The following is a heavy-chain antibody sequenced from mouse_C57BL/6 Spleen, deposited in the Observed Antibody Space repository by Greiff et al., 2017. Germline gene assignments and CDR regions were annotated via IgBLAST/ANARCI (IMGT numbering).Heavy chain of an antibody. D-gene: IGHD1-2*01. CDR3: ARRGNGQYYVDC. CDR1: GYTFTSYW. V-gene: IGHV1-52*01. CDR2: IDPSDSET. Sequence: QVQLQQPGAELVRPGSSVKLSCKASGYTFTSYWMHWVKQRPIQGLEWIGNIDPSDSETHYNQKFKDKATLTVDKSSSTAYMQLSSLTSEDSAVYYCARRGNGQYYVDCWGQSTTLAVST. J-gene: IGHJ2*01.